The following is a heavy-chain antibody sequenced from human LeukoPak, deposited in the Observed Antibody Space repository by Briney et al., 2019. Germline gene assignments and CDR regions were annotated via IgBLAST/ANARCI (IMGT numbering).Heavy chain of an antibody. CDR1: GGYINSYY. J-gene: IGHJ4*02. V-gene: IGHV4-59*01. CDR3: MSRGY. Sequence: SETLSLTCSVSGGYINSYYWSWIRQPPGKGLEWIGYIYYSGSTNYNPSLKSRVTISVDTSKNQFSLKLSSVTAADTAVYYCMSRGYWGQGTLVTVSS. CDR2: IYYSGST.